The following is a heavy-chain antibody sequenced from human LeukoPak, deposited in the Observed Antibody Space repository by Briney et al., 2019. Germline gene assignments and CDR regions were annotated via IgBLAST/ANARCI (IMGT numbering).Heavy chain of an antibody. CDR3: ARHIRYCSSTSCYFNWFDP. Sequence: GESLKISCKGSGYSFTSYWIGWVRQMPGKGLEWMVIIYPGDSDTRYSPSFQGQVTISADKSISTAYLQWSSLKASDTAMYYCARHIRYCSSTSCYFNWFDPWGQGTLVTVSS. V-gene: IGHV5-51*01. CDR2: IYPGDSDT. J-gene: IGHJ5*02. D-gene: IGHD2-2*01. CDR1: GYSFTSYW.